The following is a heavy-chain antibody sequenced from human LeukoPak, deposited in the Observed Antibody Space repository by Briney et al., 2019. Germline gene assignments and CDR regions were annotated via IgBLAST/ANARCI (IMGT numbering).Heavy chain of an antibody. D-gene: IGHD1-1*01. CDR2: ISTSGAYI. J-gene: IGHJ4*02. CDR3: VKRGSNFGPFDN. CDR1: GFTFSTYS. V-gene: IGHV3-21*04. Sequence: GGSLRLSCAASGFTFSTYSMNWVRLAPGKGLEWVSSISTSGAYIYYADSVKGRFTISRDNSRDTVYLQMNNLRAEDTAIYFCVKRGSNFGPFDNWGQGTLVTVSS.